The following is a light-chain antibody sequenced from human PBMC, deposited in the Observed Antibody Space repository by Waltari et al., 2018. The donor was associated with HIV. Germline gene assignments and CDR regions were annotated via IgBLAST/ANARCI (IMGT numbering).Light chain of an antibody. CDR2: EVS. CDR3: WSYAGSNNPVV. J-gene: IGLJ2*01. Sequence: QSALTQPPSASGSPGPSVTISCTGTSSDVGDYTYVSWYQQHPGKAPKLMIYEVSKRPSGVPARFSGSKSGNTASLTVSGLQAEDEAEYYCWSYAGSNNPVVFGGGTKLTVL. V-gene: IGLV2-8*01. CDR1: SSDVGDYTY.